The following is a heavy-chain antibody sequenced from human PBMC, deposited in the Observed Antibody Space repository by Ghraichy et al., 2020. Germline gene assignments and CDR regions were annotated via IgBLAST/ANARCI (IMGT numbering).Heavy chain of an antibody. CDR1: GGSVTSGPYY. J-gene: IGHJ5*02. D-gene: IGHD3-22*01. CDR3: VRHRHPPYDRSQFDP. CDR2: LCSSGSS. Sequence: SQTLSLTCSVSGGSVTSGPYYWSWIRQPPGQGLEVLGVLCSSGSSYYNLSLQSRLTMSMNTSKNEFSLRLRSVTAADTAVYSCVRHRHPPYDRSQFDPWGQGTLVTVSS. V-gene: IGHV4-39*01.